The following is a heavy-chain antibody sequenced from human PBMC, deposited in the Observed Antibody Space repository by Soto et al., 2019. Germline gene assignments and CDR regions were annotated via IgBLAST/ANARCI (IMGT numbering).Heavy chain of an antibody. V-gene: IGHV2-5*02. D-gene: IGHD6-19*01. J-gene: IGHJ4*02. CDR1: GFSLSSPRMA. Sequence: QITLKESGPTLVKPKQPLTLTCTFSGFSLSSPRMAVGWIRQPPGKALEWLALIYWDDDKRYSPFLKSRLTITKDTSKNQVVLTMSNMDPVDTARYYCAHIVVAGLGYYFDYWGQGTLVTVSS. CDR3: AHIVVAGLGYYFDY. CDR2: IYWDDDK.